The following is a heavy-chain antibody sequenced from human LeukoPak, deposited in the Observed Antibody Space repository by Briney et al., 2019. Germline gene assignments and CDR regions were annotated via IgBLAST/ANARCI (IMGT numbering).Heavy chain of an antibody. D-gene: IGHD5-18*01. CDR1: GLTFSSSW. V-gene: IGHV3-7*01. J-gene: IGHJ4*02. CDR3: ARDLAYSRLDY. Sequence: GGSLRLSCAVSGLTFSSSWMDWVRQAPGKGLEGVASINPDGNKKYSADSVKGRFTISRDNAENSLYLQMNSLRVEDTAFYYCARDLAYSRLDYWGQGMLVTVSS. CDR2: INPDGNKK.